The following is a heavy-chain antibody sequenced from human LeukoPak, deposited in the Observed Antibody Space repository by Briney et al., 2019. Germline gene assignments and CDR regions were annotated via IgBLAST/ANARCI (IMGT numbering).Heavy chain of an antibody. Sequence: SETLSLTCTVPGGSISSYYWSWIRQPPGKGLEWIGYIYYSGSTNYNPSLKSRVTISVDTSKNQFSLKLSSVTAADTAVYYCARGQGTVTTHWGQGTLVTVSS. CDR1: GGSISSYY. CDR3: ARGQGTVTTH. D-gene: IGHD4-17*01. V-gene: IGHV4-59*12. CDR2: IYYSGST. J-gene: IGHJ4*02.